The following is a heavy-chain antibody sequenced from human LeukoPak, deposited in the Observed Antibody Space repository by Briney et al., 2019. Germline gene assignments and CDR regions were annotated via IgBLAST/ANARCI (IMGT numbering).Heavy chain of an antibody. V-gene: IGHV3-20*04. CDR1: GFXFDAFG. Sequence: GGSLRLSCAASGFXFDAFGMTWVRQAPGKGLEWVSAIRGDAGSTGYADSVKGRFTISRDNAKNSLYLQMNSLRVEDTALYYCARVWAWGSGNYFDNWGQGILVTVSS. CDR2: IRGDAGST. CDR3: ARVWAWGSGNYFDN. J-gene: IGHJ4*02. D-gene: IGHD7-27*01.